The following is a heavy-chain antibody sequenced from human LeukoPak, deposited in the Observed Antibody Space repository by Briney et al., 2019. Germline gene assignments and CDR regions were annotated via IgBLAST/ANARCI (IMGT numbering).Heavy chain of an antibody. CDR3: ARDLYYYYYDSSGYLWGY. J-gene: IGHJ4*02. D-gene: IGHD3-22*01. V-gene: IGHV3-23*01. CDR1: GFTFSSFA. Sequence: GGSLRLSCAASGFTFSSFAMTWVRQAPGKGLEWVSAISNSAGTTYYADSVKGRFTISRDNSKSTLYLQMNSLRAEDTAVYYCARDLYYYYYDSSGYLWGYWGQGTLVTVSS. CDR2: ISNSAGTT.